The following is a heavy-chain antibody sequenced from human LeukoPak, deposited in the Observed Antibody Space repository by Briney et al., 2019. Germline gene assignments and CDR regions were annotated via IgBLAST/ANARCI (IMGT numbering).Heavy chain of an antibody. CDR3: ARHVPPNTAMVRN. Sequence: SETLSLTCTVSGGSISSSSYYWGWIRQPPGKGLEWIGSIYYSGRTYYNPSLKSRVTISVDTSKNQFSLKLSSVTAADTAVYYCARHVPPNTAMVRNWGQGTLVTVSS. D-gene: IGHD5-18*01. J-gene: IGHJ4*02. CDR2: IYYSGRT. V-gene: IGHV4-39*01. CDR1: GGSISSSSYY.